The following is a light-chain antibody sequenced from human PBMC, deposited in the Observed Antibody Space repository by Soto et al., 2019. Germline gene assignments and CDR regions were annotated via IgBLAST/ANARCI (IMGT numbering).Light chain of an antibody. CDR3: QQSLHLPSIS. CDR2: DVS. Sequence: IVMTQTPLSLSVTPGQAASISCKSSQSLLENDGKTSLFWYQQRPGQPPQLMLYDVSKRFSGMPERFSGSGSGTDFTLKISRVEAEDVGVYYCQQSLHLPSISFGQGTRLQIK. V-gene: IGKV2D-29*01. CDR1: QSLLENDGKTS. J-gene: IGKJ5*01.